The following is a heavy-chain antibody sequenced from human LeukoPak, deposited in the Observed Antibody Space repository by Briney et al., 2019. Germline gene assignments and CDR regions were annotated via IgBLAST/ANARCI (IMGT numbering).Heavy chain of an antibody. CDR1: GYTFTAYY. J-gene: IGHJ4*02. D-gene: IGHD2-2*01. V-gene: IGHV1-2*02. CDR2: INPNSGGT. CDR3: ARDRKLGYCSSTSCYAVY. Sequence: EASVKVSFKAAGYTFTAYYMHWVRQAPGQGLEWMGWINPNSGGTNFAQKFQGRVTMTRDTSISTAYMELSRLRSDDTAVYYCARDRKLGYCSSTSCYAVYWGQGTLVTVSS.